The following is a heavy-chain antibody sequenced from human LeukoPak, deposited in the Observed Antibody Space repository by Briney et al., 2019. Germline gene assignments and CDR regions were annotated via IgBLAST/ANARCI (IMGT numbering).Heavy chain of an antibody. V-gene: IGHV1-2*02. CDR3: ARPQTYYYDDSGYYPPYFDY. Sequence: ASVKVSCKASGYTFTAYYLHWVRQAPGQGLEWMGWINSNSGGTNYAQKFQGRVTMTRDTSTNTAYMDLSSLRSDDTAVYYCARPQTYYYDDSGYYPPYFDYWGQGTLVTVSS. CDR1: GYTFTAYY. CDR2: INSNSGGT. J-gene: IGHJ4*02. D-gene: IGHD3-22*01.